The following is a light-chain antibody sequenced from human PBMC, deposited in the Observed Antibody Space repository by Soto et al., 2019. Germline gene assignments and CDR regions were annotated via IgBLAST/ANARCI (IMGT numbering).Light chain of an antibody. CDR2: DAS. CDR3: QRRSNWPS. Sequence: EIVLTQSPATLSLSPGERATLSCRASQSVSSYLAWYQQKPGQAPRLLIYDASSRATGIPARFSGSGSGTDFTLTSSRLEPEDFAVYYCQRRSNWPSFGGGTKVEIK. V-gene: IGKV3-11*01. CDR1: QSVSSY. J-gene: IGKJ4*01.